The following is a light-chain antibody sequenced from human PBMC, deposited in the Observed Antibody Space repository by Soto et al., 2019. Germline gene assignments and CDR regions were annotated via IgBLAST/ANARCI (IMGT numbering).Light chain of an antibody. J-gene: IGKJ2*01. V-gene: IGKV2-30*01. CDR1: QSLVFSDGNTY. CDR2: EVS. CDR3: QNYKYWPYT. Sequence: DVVMTQSPLSLPVTLGQPASFXXRSXQSLVFSDGNTYLSWLQQRPGQSPRXXIYEVSNRDSGVPDRFSGSGSGTEFTLTISSLQSEDFAVYFCQNYKYWPYTFGQGTKVDIK.